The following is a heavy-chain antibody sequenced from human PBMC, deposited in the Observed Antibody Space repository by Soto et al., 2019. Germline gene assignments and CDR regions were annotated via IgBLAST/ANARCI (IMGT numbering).Heavy chain of an antibody. J-gene: IGHJ4*02. D-gene: IGHD1-26*01. CDR2: IVPMYDSV. CDR3: ATWRSYSGSYCFDY. Sequence: QVQLVQSGAEVRKPGASVNVSCEASGGTLNTYTINWMRQAPGRGLEWVGQIVPMYDSVNYAEKFQGRVTINADKSTKTAYMEMTSLRSEDTALYYCATWRSYSGSYCFDYWGQGTLVTVSS. CDR1: GGTLNTYT. V-gene: IGHV1-69*06.